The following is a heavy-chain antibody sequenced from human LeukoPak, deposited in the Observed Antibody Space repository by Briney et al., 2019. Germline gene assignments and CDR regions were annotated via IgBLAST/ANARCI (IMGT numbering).Heavy chain of an antibody. CDR2: VLYSGST. J-gene: IGHJ5*02. CDR1: GVSISNGHYY. Sequence: PSETLSLTCTVSGVSISNGHYYRAWIRQPPGRGLECIASVLYSGSTYYDPSFNGRVTLSVDTSKNQFSLRLSSVTAADTAIYYCARRTIDTTLGGVPDYFDAWGQGTPVTVSS. CDR3: ARRTIDTTLGGVPDYFDA. D-gene: IGHD3-16*01. V-gene: IGHV4-39*07.